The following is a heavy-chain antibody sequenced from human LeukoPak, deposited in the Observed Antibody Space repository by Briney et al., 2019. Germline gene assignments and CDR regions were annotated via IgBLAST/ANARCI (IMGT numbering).Heavy chain of an antibody. J-gene: IGHJ6*03. Sequence: SETLSLTCTVSGGSISSYYWSWLRQPPGKGLEWIGYIYYSGSTNYNPSLKSRVTISVDTSKNQFSLKLSSVTAAGTAVYYCARGSGSYYLYYYYYYYMDVWGKGTTVTISS. CDR1: GGSISSYY. V-gene: IGHV4-59*01. CDR2: IYYSGST. D-gene: IGHD3-10*01. CDR3: ARGSGSYYLYYYYYYYMDV.